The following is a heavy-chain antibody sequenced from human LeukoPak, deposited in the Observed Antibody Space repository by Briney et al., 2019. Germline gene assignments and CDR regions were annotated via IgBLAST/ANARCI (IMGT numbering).Heavy chain of an antibody. CDR3: ARDLTRTETGYYYYYYMDV. CDR2: INPNSGGT. D-gene: IGHD3-10*01. V-gene: IGHV1-2*02. CDR1: GYTFSGYY. J-gene: IGHJ6*03. Sequence: ASVKVSCKASGYTFSGYYMQWVRQAPGQGLEWMGWINPNSGGTNYAQKFQGRVTMTRDTSISTAYMELSRLRSDDTAVYYCARDLTRTETGYYYYYYMDVWGKGATVTVSS.